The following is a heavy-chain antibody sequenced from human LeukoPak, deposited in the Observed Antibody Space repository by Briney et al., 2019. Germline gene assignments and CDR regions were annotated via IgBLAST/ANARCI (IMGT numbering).Heavy chain of an antibody. CDR2: INAGNGNT. CDR3: AREGLRGDFDY. J-gene: IGHJ4*02. CDR1: GYTFTSYA. V-gene: IGHV1-3*01. Sequence: ASVNVSCKASGYTFTSYAMHWVRQAPGQRLEWMGWINAGNGNTKYSQKFQGRVTITRVTSASTAYMELSSLRSEDTAVYYCAREGLRGDFDYWGQGTLVTVSS. D-gene: IGHD4-17*01.